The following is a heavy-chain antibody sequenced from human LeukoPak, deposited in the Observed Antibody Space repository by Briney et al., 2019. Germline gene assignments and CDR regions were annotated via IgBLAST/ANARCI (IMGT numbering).Heavy chain of an antibody. J-gene: IGHJ4*02. Sequence: GGSLRLSCAASGFTFSSYSMNWVRQAPGKGLEWVSSISSSSSYIYYADSVKGRFTISRDNAKNSLYLQMNSLRAEDTAVYYCAREGASGSYRRYYFDYWGQGTLVTVSS. CDR2: ISSSSSYI. CDR1: GFTFSSYS. CDR3: AREGASGSYRRYYFDY. V-gene: IGHV3-21*01. D-gene: IGHD1-26*01.